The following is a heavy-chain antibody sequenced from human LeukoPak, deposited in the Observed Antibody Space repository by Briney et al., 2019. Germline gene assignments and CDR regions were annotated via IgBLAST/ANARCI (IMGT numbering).Heavy chain of an antibody. V-gene: IGHV1-2*02. D-gene: IGHD1-1*01. CDR3: ARDLLGQLYYFDY. CDR1: GYTFTGYY. J-gene: IGHJ4*02. Sequence: ASVKVSCKASGYTFTGYYIHWVRQAPGQGLEWVGWINPNSGGTNYAQKFQGRVTMTRDTSTSTAYMELSRLGSDDTAVYYCARDLLGQLYYFDYWGQGTLVTVSS. CDR2: INPNSGGT.